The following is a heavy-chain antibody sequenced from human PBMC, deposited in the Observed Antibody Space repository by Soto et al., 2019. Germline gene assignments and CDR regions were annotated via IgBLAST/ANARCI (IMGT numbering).Heavy chain of an antibody. J-gene: IGHJ3*02. D-gene: IGHD2-8*01. V-gene: IGHV3-33*01. CDR1: GFIFSTYG. Sequence: QVQLVESGGGVVQSGRSLRLSCEASGFIFSTYGMHWVRQAPGKGLEWVALIWYDGTNEHYADSVKGRFTISKDNSKNTLHLEMSGRRVEDTAVYYCARETNGGSFDIWGEGTMVTVSS. CDR2: IWYDGTNE. CDR3: ARETNGGSFDI.